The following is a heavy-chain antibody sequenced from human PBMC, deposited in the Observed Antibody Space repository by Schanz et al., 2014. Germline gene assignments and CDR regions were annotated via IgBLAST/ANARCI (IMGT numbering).Heavy chain of an antibody. CDR2: INPSGGST. Sequence: QGQLVQSGPEVKEPGASVKVSCKASGYTFTSDSMHWVRQAPGQGLEWMGMINPSGGSTTYAQKFQGRVTMTRDTSTSTVYMELSSLRSEDTAVYYCARDRLECGAECYSVEVFEIWGQGTLVIVSS. CDR3: ARDRLECGAECYSVEVFEI. D-gene: IGHD2-21*01. J-gene: IGHJ4*02. V-gene: IGHV1-46*01. CDR1: GYTFTSDS.